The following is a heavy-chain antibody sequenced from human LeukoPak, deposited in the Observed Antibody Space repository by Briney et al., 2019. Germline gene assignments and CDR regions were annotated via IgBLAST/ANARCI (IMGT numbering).Heavy chain of an antibody. J-gene: IGHJ6*04. D-gene: IGHD3-10*02. CDR1: GFTFSNHN. CDR3: AELGITMIGGV. Sequence: GGSLRLSCAASGFTFSNHNMNWVRQAPGKGLEWVSSISTSSIYIYYADSVKGRFTISRDNARKSLYLQMNSLRAEDTAVYYCAELGITMIGGVWGKGTTVTISS. V-gene: IGHV3-21*01. CDR2: ISTSSIYI.